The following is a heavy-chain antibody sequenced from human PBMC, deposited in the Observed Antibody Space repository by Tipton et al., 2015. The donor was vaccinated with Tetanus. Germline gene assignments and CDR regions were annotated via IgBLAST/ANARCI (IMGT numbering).Heavy chain of an antibody. V-gene: IGHV3-48*03. Sequence: SLRLSCAASGFTFSSYEMNWVRQAPGKGLEWVSYISSSGSTIYYADSVKGRFTISRDNAKNSLYLQMNSLRAEDTAVYYCASQLLGWFGEFSLESVYYGMDVWGQGTTVTVSS. CDR1: GFTFSSYE. J-gene: IGHJ6*02. CDR3: ASQLLGWFGEFSLESVYYGMDV. CDR2: ISSSGSTI. D-gene: IGHD3-10*01.